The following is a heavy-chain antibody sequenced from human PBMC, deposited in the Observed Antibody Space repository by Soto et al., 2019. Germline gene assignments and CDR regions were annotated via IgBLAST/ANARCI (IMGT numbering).Heavy chain of an antibody. CDR3: AKDAVRGVIIYYFDY. D-gene: IGHD3-10*01. Sequence: GSLRLSCAASGFTFSSYAMHWVRQAPGKGLEWVAVISYDGSNKYYADSVKGRFTISRDNSKNTLYLQMNSLRAEDTAVYYCAKDAVRGVIIYYFDYWGQGTLVTVSS. J-gene: IGHJ4*02. CDR2: ISYDGSNK. V-gene: IGHV3-30-3*01. CDR1: GFTFSSYA.